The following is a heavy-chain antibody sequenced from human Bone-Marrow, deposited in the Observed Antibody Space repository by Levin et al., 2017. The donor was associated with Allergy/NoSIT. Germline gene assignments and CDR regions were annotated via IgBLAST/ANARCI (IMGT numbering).Heavy chain of an antibody. CDR3: ARGQGSSGWYVGFGY. J-gene: IGHJ4*02. Sequence: SQTLSLTCAVYGGSFRGYYWSWIRQPPGKGLEWIGEINHSGSTNYNPSLKSRVTISVDTSKNQFSLKLSSVTAADTAVYYCARGQGSSGWYVGFGYWGQGTLVTVSS. CDR1: GGSFRGYY. D-gene: IGHD6-19*01. CDR2: INHSGST. V-gene: IGHV4-34*01.